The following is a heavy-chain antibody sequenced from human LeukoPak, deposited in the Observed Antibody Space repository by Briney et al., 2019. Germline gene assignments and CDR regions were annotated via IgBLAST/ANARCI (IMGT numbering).Heavy chain of an antibody. V-gene: IGHV3-21*01. J-gene: IGHJ1*01. CDR2: ISSSSSYI. Sequence: GGSLRLSCAASGFTFSSYSMNWVRQAPGKGLEWVSSISSSSSYIYYADSVKGRFTISRDNAKNSLYLQMNSLGAEDTAVYYCASTYCSSTSCYNSAEYFQHWGQGTLVTVSS. D-gene: IGHD2-2*01. CDR1: GFTFSSYS. CDR3: ASTYCSSTSCYNSAEYFQH.